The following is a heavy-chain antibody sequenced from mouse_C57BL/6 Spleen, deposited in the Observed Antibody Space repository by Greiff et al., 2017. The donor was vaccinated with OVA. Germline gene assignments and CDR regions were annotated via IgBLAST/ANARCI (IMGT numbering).Heavy chain of an antibody. J-gene: IGHJ1*03. CDR2: INPNYGTT. D-gene: IGHD4-1*01. CDR1: GYSFTDYN. CDR3: ARCAGTLNWYFDV. V-gene: IGHV1-39*01. Sequence: EVQLQQSGPELVKPGASVKISCKASGYSFTDYNMNWVKQSTGKSLEWIGVINPNYGTTSYNQQFKGKATLTVDQSSSTAYMQLNSMTSEDSAVYYCARCAGTLNWYFDVWGTGTTVTVSS.